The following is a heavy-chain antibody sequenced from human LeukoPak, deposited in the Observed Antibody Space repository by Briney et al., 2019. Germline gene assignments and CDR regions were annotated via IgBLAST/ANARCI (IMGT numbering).Heavy chain of an antibody. CDR3: AVLHYYAMDV. CDR1: GFTFDDYA. V-gene: IGHV3-9*01. J-gene: IGHJ6*02. CDR2: ISWNSGTK. D-gene: IGHD2-8*01. Sequence: GGSLRLSCAASGFTFDDYAMHWVRQAPGKGLEWVSGISWNSGTKGYADSVKGRFTISRDNAKNSLYLQMNSLRGEDAALYYCAVLHYYAMDVWGQGITVTVSS.